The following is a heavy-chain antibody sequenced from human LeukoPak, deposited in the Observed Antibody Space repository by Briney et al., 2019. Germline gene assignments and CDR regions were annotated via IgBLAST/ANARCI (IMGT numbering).Heavy chain of an antibody. CDR3: ARGPGWGYYDSSGFDY. J-gene: IGHJ4*02. D-gene: IGHD3-22*01. CDR2: TYYRSKWYN. Sequence: SQTLSLTCAISGDSVSSNSAAWNWIRQSPSRGLEWLGRTYYRSKWYNDYAVSVKSRITINPDTSKNQFSLQLNSVTPEDTAVYFCARGPGWGYYDSSGFDYWGQGTLVTVSS. V-gene: IGHV6-1*01. CDR1: GDSVSSNSAA.